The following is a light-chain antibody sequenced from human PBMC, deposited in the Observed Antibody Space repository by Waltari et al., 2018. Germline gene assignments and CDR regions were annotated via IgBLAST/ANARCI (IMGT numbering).Light chain of an antibody. CDR1: QSIRGL. Sequence: EIVLTQSPVTLSLSPGEGATLSCRTSQSIRGLLAWYQQKPGQAPRLLIDDTSIRATGIPARFSGSGSGTDFTLTISSLQTEDVAVYYCQQYYITPYTFGQGTKLEIK. J-gene: IGKJ2*01. CDR2: DTS. CDR3: QQYYITPYT. V-gene: IGKV3-11*01.